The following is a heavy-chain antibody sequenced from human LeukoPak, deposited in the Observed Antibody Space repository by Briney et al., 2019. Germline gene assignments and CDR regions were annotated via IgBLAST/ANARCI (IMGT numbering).Heavy chain of an antibody. CDR2: IYYSGST. V-gene: IGHV4-59*01. J-gene: IGHJ4*02. CDR1: GGSISSYY. D-gene: IGHD3-9*01. Sequence: SETLSLTCTVSGGSISSYYWSWIRQPPGEGLEWIGYIYYSGSTNYNPSLKSRVTISVDTSKNQFSLKLSSVTAADTAVYYCARGGLRYFDWSHWGQGTLVTVSS. CDR3: ARGGLRYFDWSH.